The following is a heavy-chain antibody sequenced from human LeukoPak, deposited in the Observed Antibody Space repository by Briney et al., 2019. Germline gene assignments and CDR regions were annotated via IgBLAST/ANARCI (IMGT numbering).Heavy chain of an antibody. V-gene: IGHV1-2*06. J-gene: IGHJ6*03. Sequence: ASXKVSCKASGYTFTGYYMHWVRQAPGQGLEWMGRINPNSGGTNYAQKFQGRVTMTRDTSISTAYMELSRLRSDDTAVYYCARDEDYCSGGSCYVSYYYYMDVWGKGTTVTVSS. CDR1: GYTFTGYY. CDR2: INPNSGGT. CDR3: ARDEDYCSGGSCYVSYYYYMDV. D-gene: IGHD2-15*01.